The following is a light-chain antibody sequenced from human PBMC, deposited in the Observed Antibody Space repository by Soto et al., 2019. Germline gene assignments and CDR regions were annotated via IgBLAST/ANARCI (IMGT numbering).Light chain of an antibody. V-gene: IGKV3D-20*01. CDR3: QHYGSSPWT. Sequence: EIVLTQSPATLSLSPGERATLSCGASQTVGSTYLAWYQQKPSLAPRLLIYDASSRATGIPDRFSGSGSGTDFTLTISRLEPEDFAVYYCQHYGSSPWTFGQGTKVEIK. J-gene: IGKJ1*01. CDR1: QTVGSTY. CDR2: DAS.